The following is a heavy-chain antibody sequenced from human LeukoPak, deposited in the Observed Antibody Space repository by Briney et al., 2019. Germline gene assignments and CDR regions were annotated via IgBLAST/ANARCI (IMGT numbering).Heavy chain of an antibody. CDR1: GITFSSYG. Sequence: PGRSLRLSCAASGITFSSYGMHWVRQAPGKGLEWVAVIWNDGSNKYYADSVKGRFTISRDNSKNTLYLQMNSLRAEDTAVYYCAKDKVGATTGGYYFDYWGQGTLVTVSS. D-gene: IGHD1-26*01. CDR2: IWNDGSNK. CDR3: AKDKVGATTGGYYFDY. V-gene: IGHV3-33*06. J-gene: IGHJ4*02.